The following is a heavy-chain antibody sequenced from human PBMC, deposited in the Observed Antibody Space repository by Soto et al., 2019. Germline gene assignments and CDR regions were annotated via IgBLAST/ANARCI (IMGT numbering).Heavy chain of an antibody. CDR1: GYTFTSYD. Sequence: GASVKVSCKASGYTFTSYDINWVRQATGQGLEWMGWMNPNSGNTGYAQKFQGRVTMTRNTSISTAYMELSSLRSEDTAVYYCARGLSRPRYYYYYMDVWRKGTTVTVSS. J-gene: IGHJ6*03. D-gene: IGHD3-3*02. V-gene: IGHV1-8*01. CDR3: ARGLSRPRYYYYYMDV. CDR2: MNPNSGNT.